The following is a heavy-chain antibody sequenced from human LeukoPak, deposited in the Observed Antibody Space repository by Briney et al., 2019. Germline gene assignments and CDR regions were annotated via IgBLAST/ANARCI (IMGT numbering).Heavy chain of an antibody. V-gene: IGHV3-7*01. J-gene: IGHJ4*02. CDR3: ARIGYSSSSFDF. CDR2: IKQDGSQI. CDR1: GFTFTNYW. D-gene: IGHD6-6*01. Sequence: PGGSLRLSCAASGFTFTNYWMTWVRQTPGKGLEWVANIKQDGSQIFYVDSVKGRFTISRDSAKSSVYLQMNNVRAKDTAVYHCARIGYSSSSFDFWGQGTLVTVSS.